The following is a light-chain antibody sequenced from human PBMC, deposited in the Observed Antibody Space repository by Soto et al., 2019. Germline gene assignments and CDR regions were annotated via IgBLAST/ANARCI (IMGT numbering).Light chain of an antibody. Sequence: QSALTQPPSASGSPGQSVTISCTGTSSDVGGYNYVSWYQHHPGKAPKVMIYEVSKRPSGVPDRFSGSKSGNTASLTVSWLQTEGEAYYYCNSYAGSNGVVFGGGTKVTVL. CDR1: SSDVGGYNY. V-gene: IGLV2-8*01. CDR3: NSYAGSNGVV. CDR2: EVS. J-gene: IGLJ2*01.